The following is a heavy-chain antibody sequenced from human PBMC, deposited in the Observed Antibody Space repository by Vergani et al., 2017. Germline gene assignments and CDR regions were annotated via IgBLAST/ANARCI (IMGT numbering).Heavy chain of an antibody. Sequence: QVQLVQSGAEVKKPGSSVKVSCKASGGTFSSYAISWVRQAPGQGLEWMGRIIPIFGTANYAQKFKGRVTITADESTSTAYMELSSLRSEDTAVYYCARTAVAVDYYYYYCMDVWGQATTVTVSS. V-gene: IGHV1-69*18. CDR1: GGTFSSYA. CDR3: ARTAVAVDYYYYYCMDV. D-gene: IGHD6-19*01. J-gene: IGHJ6*02. CDR2: IIPIFGTA.